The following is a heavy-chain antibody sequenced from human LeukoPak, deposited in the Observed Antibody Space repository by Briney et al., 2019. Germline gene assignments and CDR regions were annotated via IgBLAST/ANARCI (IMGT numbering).Heavy chain of an antibody. Sequence: GGSLRLSCAASGFTFSSYAMSSVRQAPGKGLEWVSAISGSGGSTYYADSVKGRFTISRDNSKNTLYLQMNSLRAEDTAVYYCAKATIFGVVRFDYWGQGTLVSVSS. J-gene: IGHJ4*02. V-gene: IGHV3-23*01. D-gene: IGHD3-3*01. CDR2: ISGSGGST. CDR1: GFTFSSYA. CDR3: AKATIFGVVRFDY.